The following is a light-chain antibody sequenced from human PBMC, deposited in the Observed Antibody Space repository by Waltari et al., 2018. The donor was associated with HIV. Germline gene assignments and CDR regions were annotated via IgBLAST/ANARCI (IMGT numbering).Light chain of an antibody. CDR2: DVS. CDR3: CSYAGGYTFV. J-gene: IGLJ2*01. V-gene: IGLV2-11*01. CDR1: SSDVGGYNY. Sequence: QSALTQPRSVSGSPGQSVTISCTGTSSDVGGYNYVSWYQQHPGKAPKLMIYDVSKRPPGVPDRFSGSKSGNTASLTISGLQTEDEADYYCCSYAGGYTFVFGGGTKLTVL.